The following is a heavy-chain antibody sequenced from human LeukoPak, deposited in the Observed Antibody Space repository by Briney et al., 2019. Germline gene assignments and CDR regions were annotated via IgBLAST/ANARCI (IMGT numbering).Heavy chain of an antibody. V-gene: IGHV1-18*01. CDR1: GYTFTNYG. Sequence: ASITVSCKGYGYTFTNYGITWVRQAPGQGLEWMGWISGYNGNTKYAQKLQGRVTMTTDTSTSTVDMELRSLRPDDTAVYYCARDGQPLPLDYWGQGTLVTVSS. J-gene: IGHJ4*02. D-gene: IGHD6-13*01. CDR2: ISGYNGNT. CDR3: ARDGQPLPLDY.